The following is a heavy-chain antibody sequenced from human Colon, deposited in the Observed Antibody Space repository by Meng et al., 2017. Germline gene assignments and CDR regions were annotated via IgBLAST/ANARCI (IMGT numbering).Heavy chain of an antibody. J-gene: IGHJ4*02. D-gene: IGHD3-10*01. Sequence: QVQLRPSGPRLGKPSQTLSLTCAISGDSVSSNRALWHWVRQSPSRGLEWLGQTYYRSEWQNHYGVSVKSRITINADTSRNHFSLHLNSVTPEDTAVYYCTTWYGEYWGQGTLVTVSS. CDR1: GDSVSSNRAL. V-gene: IGHV6-1*01. CDR3: TTWYGEY. CDR2: TYYRSEWQN.